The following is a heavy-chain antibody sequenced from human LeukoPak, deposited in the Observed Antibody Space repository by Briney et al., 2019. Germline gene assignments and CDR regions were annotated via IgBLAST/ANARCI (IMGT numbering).Heavy chain of an antibody. CDR2: IYSSGGT. Sequence: SETLSLTCSVSGGSISGYYWSWIRQPPGKGLEWIGYIYSSGGTNYNPSLKSRVTISLDTSKNQFSLKLSSVTAADTAVYYCASMNYDFWSGYYEGQIDYWGQGTLVTVSS. V-gene: IGHV4-59*01. CDR1: GGSISGYY. J-gene: IGHJ4*02. D-gene: IGHD3-3*01. CDR3: ASMNYDFWSGYYEGQIDY.